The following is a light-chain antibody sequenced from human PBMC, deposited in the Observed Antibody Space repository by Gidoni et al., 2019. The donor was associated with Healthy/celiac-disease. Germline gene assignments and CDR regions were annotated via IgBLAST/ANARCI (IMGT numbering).Light chain of an antibody. CDR2: GAS. CDR1: QSVSSSY. J-gene: IGKJ5*01. CDR3: QQYGSSPSIT. V-gene: IGKV3-20*01. Sequence: EIVLTQSPGTLSLSPGERAPLSCRASQSVSSSYLAWYQQKHGQAPRLLIYGASSRATGIPDRFSGSGSGTDFTLTISRLEPEDFAVYYCQQYGSSPSITFGQGTRLEIK.